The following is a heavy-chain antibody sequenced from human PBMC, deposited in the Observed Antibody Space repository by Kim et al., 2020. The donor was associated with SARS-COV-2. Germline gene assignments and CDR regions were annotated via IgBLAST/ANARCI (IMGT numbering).Heavy chain of an antibody. CDR2: TTRSGDGS. Sequence: GGSLRLSCSGSGFDFSDFAIHWIRRAPGKGLEYVSATTRSGDGSFYSDSVEGRFTVSRDNSKKTLYLHMNRLTFEDTSAYYCVRYGRNYGAVRWGQGTLVFVYS. D-gene: IGHD3-10*01. CDR3: VRYGRNYGAVR. J-gene: IGHJ4*02. V-gene: IGHV3-64D*06. CDR1: GFDFSDFA.